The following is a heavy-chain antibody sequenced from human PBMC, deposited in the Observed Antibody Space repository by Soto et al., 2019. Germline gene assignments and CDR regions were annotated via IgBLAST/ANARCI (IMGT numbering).Heavy chain of an antibody. D-gene: IGHD2-15*01. Sequence: SETLSLTCTVSGGSISSYYWSWIRQPPGKRLEWIGYIYYSGSTNYNPSLKSRVTISVDTSKNQFSLKLSSVTAADTAVYYCARRDVVVVAANSYYYMDVWGKGTTVTVSS. V-gene: IGHV4-59*08. CDR2: IYYSGST. CDR3: ARRDVVVVAANSYYYMDV. CDR1: GGSISSYY. J-gene: IGHJ6*03.